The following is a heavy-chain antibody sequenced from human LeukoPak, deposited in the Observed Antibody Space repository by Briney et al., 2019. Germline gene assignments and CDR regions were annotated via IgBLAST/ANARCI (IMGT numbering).Heavy chain of an antibody. CDR3: ARQTGSGLFILP. D-gene: IGHD3/OR15-3a*01. CDR2: IYYSGNT. V-gene: IGHV4-39*01. CDR1: GFTFSDYY. Sequence: PGGSLRLSCAASGFTFSDYYMNWIRQPPGKGLEWIGSIYYSGNTYYNASLKSQVSISIDTSKNQFSLRLTSVTAADTAVYYCARQTGSGLFILPGGQGTLVTVSS. J-gene: IGHJ4*02.